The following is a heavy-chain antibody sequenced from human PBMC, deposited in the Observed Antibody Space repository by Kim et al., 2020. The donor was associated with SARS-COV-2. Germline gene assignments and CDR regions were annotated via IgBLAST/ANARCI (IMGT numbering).Heavy chain of an antibody. D-gene: IGHD6-6*01. CDR3: ARGGNVYSSSLGMDG. J-gene: IGHJ6*02. Sequence: AGSWKGRFTIARDNAKNTLYLQMNSLRDEDTAVYYCARGGNVYSSSLGMDGWGQGTTVTVSS. V-gene: IGHV3-48*02.